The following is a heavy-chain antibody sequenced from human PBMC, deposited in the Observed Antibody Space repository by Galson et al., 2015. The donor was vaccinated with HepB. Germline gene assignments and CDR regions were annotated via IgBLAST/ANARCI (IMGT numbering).Heavy chain of an antibody. CDR1: GGSISSSNW. CDR2: IYHSGSI. J-gene: IGHJ5*02. D-gene: IGHD2-2*01. V-gene: IGHV4-4*02. CDR3: ARAHGYCSSTDCLWGWLDP. Sequence: SETLSLTCAVSGGSISSSNWWSWVRQPPGKGLEWIGEIYHSGSINYNPSLRSRITISVDKSKNQFSLKLSSVTAADTAVYYCARAHGYCSSTDCLWGWLDPWGQGTLVTVSS.